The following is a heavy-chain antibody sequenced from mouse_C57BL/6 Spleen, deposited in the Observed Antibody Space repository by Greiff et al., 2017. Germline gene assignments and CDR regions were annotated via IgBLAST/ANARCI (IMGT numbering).Heavy chain of an antibody. V-gene: IGHV1-26*01. CDR2: INPNNGGT. CDR3: ARFHYGYDGFAY. CDR1: GYTFTDYY. D-gene: IGHD2-2*01. Sequence: VQLQQSGPELVKPGASVKISCKASGYTFTDYYMNWVKQSHGKSLEWIGDINPNNGGTSYNQKFKGKATLTVDKSSSTAYMELRSLTSEDSAVYYCARFHYGYDGFAYWGQGTLVTVSA. J-gene: IGHJ3*01.